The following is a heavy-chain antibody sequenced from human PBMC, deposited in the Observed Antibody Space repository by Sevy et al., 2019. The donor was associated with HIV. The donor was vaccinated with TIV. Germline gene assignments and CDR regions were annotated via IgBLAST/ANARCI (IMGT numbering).Heavy chain of an antibody. CDR1: GYTFTSYG. J-gene: IGHJ1*01. V-gene: IGHV1-18*01. D-gene: IGHD3-22*01. CDR2: ISAYNGNT. CDR3: ASCYYYDSSGYPEWEYFQH. Sequence: ASVKVSFKASGYTFTSYGISWVRQAPGQGLEWMGWISAYNGNTNYVQKLQGRVTMTTDTSTSTAYMELRSLRSDDTAVYYCASCYYYDSSGYPEWEYFQHWGQGTLVTVSS.